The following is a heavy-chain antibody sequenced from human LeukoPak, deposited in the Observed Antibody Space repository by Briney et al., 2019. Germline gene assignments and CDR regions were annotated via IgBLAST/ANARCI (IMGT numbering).Heavy chain of an antibody. CDR1: GGTFSSYA. V-gene: IGHV1-18*01. CDR3: ARGGQRYYYDSSGYYWDY. J-gene: IGHJ4*02. D-gene: IGHD3-22*01. Sequence: ASVKVSCKASGGTFSSYAISWVRRAPGQGLEWMGWISAYNGNTNYAQKLQGRVTMTTDTSTSTAYMELRSLRSDDTAVYYCARGGQRYYYDSSGYYWDYWGQGTLVTVSS. CDR2: ISAYNGNT.